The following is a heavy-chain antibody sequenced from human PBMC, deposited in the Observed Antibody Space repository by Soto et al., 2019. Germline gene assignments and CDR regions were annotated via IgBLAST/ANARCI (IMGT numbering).Heavy chain of an antibody. Sequence: GGSLRLSCAASGFTFSSYSMNWVRQAPGKGLEWVSSISSSSSYIYYADSVKGRFTISRDNAKNSLYLQMNSLRAEDTAVYYCAREYHYGSSGYLSLDYWGQGTLVTVSS. CDR1: GFTFSSYS. CDR3: AREYHYGSSGYLSLDY. V-gene: IGHV3-21*01. CDR2: ISSSSSYI. J-gene: IGHJ4*02. D-gene: IGHD3-22*01.